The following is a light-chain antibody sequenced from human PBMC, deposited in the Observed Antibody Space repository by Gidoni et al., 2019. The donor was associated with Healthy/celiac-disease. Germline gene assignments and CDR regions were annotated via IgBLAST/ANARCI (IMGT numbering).Light chain of an antibody. CDR2: RDS. CDR1: SSNIGAGYD. CDR3: QSYDSSMSGDVV. J-gene: IGLJ2*01. Sequence: QSVLTQPPSVSGAPGQRATISCTGSSSNIGAGYDVHWYQQLPGTAPKLLIYRDSHRPPGVPDRFSGSKSGTSASLAITGLQAEDEADYYCQSYDSSMSGDVVFGGGTKLTVL. V-gene: IGLV1-40*01.